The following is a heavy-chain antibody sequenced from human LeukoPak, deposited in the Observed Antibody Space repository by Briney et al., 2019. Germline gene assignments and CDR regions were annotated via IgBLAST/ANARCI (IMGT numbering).Heavy chain of an antibody. V-gene: IGHV4-59*01. Sequence: SETLSLTCTVSGGSISNYYWSWIRQPPGKGLEWIGYVSNDGTTGTTGYNPALRSRATLSVDTSKNQFSLKLTSVTAADTAVYYCARCGYSYVTGYFFDYWGHGSLVTVSS. J-gene: IGHJ4*01. CDR2: VSNDGTTGTT. CDR1: GGSISNYY. CDR3: ARCGYSYVTGYFFDY. D-gene: IGHD5-18*01.